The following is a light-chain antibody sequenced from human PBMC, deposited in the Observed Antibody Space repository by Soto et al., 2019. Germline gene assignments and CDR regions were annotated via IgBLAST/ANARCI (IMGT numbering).Light chain of an antibody. Sequence: DIVMTQSPDSLSVSLGERATINCKSSQSVFHRSNNKNFLAWYQQKPGQPPKLLIYWASARESGVPYRLSGSGSGTDFTLTISSLQAEDVAVYYCQQYYSSPTFGGGTKVEIK. V-gene: IGKV4-1*01. CDR2: WAS. CDR3: QQYYSSPT. CDR1: QSVFHRSNNKNF. J-gene: IGKJ4*01.